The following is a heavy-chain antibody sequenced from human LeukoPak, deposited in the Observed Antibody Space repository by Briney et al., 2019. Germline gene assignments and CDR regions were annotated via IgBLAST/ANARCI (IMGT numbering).Heavy chain of an antibody. CDR3: AKGTYDFWSGYYYFDY. D-gene: IGHD3-3*01. V-gene: IGHV3-23*01. J-gene: IGHJ4*02. CDR2: ISGSGGST. Sequence: GGSLRLSCAASGFTFSSYAMSWVRQAPGKGLEWVSAISGSGGSTYYADSVRGRFTISRDNSKNTLYLQMNSLRAEDTAVYYCAKGTYDFWSGYYYFDYWGQGTLVTVSS. CDR1: GFTFSSYA.